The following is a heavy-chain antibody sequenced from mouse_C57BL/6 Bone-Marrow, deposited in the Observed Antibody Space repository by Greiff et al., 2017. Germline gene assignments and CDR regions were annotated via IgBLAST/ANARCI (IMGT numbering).Heavy chain of an antibody. J-gene: IGHJ3*01. CDR3: ERWGYYGSSLAWFAY. CDR2: IDPSDSNT. CDR1: GYTFTSYW. V-gene: IGHV1-50*01. Sequence: QVQLQQPGAELVKPGASVKLSCKASGYTFTSYWMQWVKQRPGQGLEWIGEIDPSDSNTNYNQKFKGKATLTVDTSSSTAYMQLSSLTSEDSAVYYCERWGYYGSSLAWFAYWGQGTLVTVSA. D-gene: IGHD1-1*01.